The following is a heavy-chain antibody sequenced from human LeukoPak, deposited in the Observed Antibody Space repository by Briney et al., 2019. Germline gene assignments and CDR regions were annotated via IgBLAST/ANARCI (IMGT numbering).Heavy chain of an antibody. V-gene: IGHV4-39*01. CDR3: ARVVVAATYYFDY. CDR2: IYYSGST. D-gene: IGHD2-15*01. Sequence: SEPLSLTCTVSGGSISSSSYYWGWIRQPPGKGLEWIGSIYYSGSTYYNPSLKSRVTISVDTSKNQFSLKLSSVTAAGTAVYYCARVVVAATYYFDYWGQGTLVTVSS. J-gene: IGHJ4*02. CDR1: GGSISSSSYY.